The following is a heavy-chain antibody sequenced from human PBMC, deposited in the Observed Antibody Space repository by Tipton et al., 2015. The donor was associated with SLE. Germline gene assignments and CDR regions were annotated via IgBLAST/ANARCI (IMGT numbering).Heavy chain of an antibody. CDR2: IYYSGST. V-gene: IGHV4-59*01. J-gene: IGHJ4*02. Sequence: LRLSCTVSGGSISSYYWSWIRQPPGKGLEWIGDIYYSGSTNYNPSLKSRVTISVDTSKNQFSLKLSSVTAADTAVDYCARWGGCDSWGCFDDGCEGSLVTVSA. D-gene: IGHD5-12*01. CDR1: GGSISSYY. CDR3: ARWGGCDSWGCFDD.